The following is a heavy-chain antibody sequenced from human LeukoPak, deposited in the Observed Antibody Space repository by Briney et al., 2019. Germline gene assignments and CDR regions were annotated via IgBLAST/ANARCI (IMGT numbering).Heavy chain of an antibody. D-gene: IGHD6-19*01. CDR2: ISGDGGST. CDR1: GFIFDNYA. J-gene: IGHJ4*02. CDR3: ARESETSGWYDY. Sequence: GGSLRLSCAAPGFIFDNYAIHWVRQAPGKGLEWVSLISGDGGSTFYADSARGRFTISRDNTRKSLSLQMSSLRSEDTALYYCARESETSGWYDYWGQGTLVTVSS. V-gene: IGHV3-43*02.